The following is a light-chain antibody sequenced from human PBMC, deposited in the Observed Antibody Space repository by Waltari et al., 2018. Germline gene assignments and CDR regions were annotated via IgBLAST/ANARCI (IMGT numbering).Light chain of an antibody. Sequence: QSALTQPPSASGPPGQSVTISRTGTSSAVGGYNYVSWYQQHPGEAPKLLIYEVSKRPSGVPNRFSGSKSGNTASLTVSGLQAEDEGDYYCSSYAGRNTLFGGGTKLTVL. CDR1: SSAVGGYNY. CDR2: EVS. J-gene: IGLJ2*01. V-gene: IGLV2-8*01. CDR3: SSYAGRNTL.